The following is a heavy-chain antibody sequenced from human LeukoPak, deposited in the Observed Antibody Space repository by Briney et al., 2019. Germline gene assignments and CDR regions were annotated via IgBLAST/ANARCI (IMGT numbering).Heavy chain of an antibody. D-gene: IGHD3-10*01. CDR2: IYHSGST. J-gene: IGHJ6*04. Sequence: SETLSLTCAVSGYSISSGYYWGWIRQPPGKGLEWIGSIYHSGSTYYNPSLKSRVTISIDTSKNQFSLKLSSVTAADTAVYYCARDDMVRGVIIYYYGMDIWGKGNTGTVSP. CDR3: ARDDMVRGVIIYYYGMDI. CDR1: GYSISSGYY. V-gene: IGHV4-38-2*02.